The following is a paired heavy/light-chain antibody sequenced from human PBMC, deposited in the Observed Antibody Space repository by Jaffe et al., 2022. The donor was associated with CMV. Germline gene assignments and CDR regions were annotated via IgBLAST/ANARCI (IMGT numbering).Light chain of an antibody. CDR3: QQYNSYPWT. V-gene: IGKV1-16*02. CDR2: AAS. J-gene: IGKJ1*01. Sequence: DIQMTQSPSSLSASVGDRVTITCRASQGISNYLAWFQQKPGKAPKSLIYAASSLQSGVPSKFSGSGSGTDFTLTISSLQPEDFATYYCQQYNSYPWTFGQGTKVEIK. CDR1: QGISNY.
Heavy chain of an antibody. V-gene: IGHV3-33*01. D-gene: IGHD6-19*01. J-gene: IGHJ6*02. CDR1: GFTFSSYG. CDR3: ARDRRLIAVAGTDYYYGMDV. CDR2: IWYDGSNK. Sequence: QVQLVESGGGVVQPGRSLRLSCAASGFTFSSYGMHWVRQAPGKGLEWVAVIWYDGSNKYYADSVKGRFTISRDNSKNTLYLQMNSLRAEDTAVYYCARDRRLIAVAGTDYYYGMDVWGQGTTVTVSS.